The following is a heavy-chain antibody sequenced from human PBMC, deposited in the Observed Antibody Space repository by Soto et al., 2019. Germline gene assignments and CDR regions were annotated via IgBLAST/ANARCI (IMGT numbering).Heavy chain of an antibody. CDR2: IYYDGSNR. J-gene: IGHJ4*01. CDR1: GFTFGTYA. V-gene: IGHV3-30*12. Sequence: TGGSLRLSCAASGFTFGTYAMHWVRQAPGKGLEWVAVIYYDGSNRYYGDAVKGRFTISRDNSKSTLYLQMSSLRAEDTALYYCARAFCTNGVCYYFFDYWGHGTLVTVS. D-gene: IGHD2-8*01. CDR3: ARAFCTNGVCYYFFDY.